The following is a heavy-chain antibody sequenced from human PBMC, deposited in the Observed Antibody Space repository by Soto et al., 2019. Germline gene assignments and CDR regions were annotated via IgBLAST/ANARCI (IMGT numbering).Heavy chain of an antibody. CDR2: TYYRSKWYN. J-gene: IGHJ5*02. Sequence: PSQTLSLTCAISGDSVSSNSAAWNWIRQSPSRGLEWLGRTYYRSKWYNDYAVSVKSRITINPDTSKNQFSLQLNSVTPEDTAVYYCARAYCSGGNCYVRNWFDPWGQGTLVTVSS. D-gene: IGHD2-15*01. CDR1: GDSVSSNSAA. CDR3: ARAYCSGGNCYVRNWFDP. V-gene: IGHV6-1*01.